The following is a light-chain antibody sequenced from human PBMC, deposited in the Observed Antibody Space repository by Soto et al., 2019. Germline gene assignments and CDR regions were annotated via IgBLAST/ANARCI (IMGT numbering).Light chain of an antibody. J-gene: IGKJ1*01. CDR3: QQHSHWPPWT. CDR2: GAS. Sequence: EVVLTQSPATLSLSPGERATLSCRASQNVRTFLDWYQQKPGQAPRLLIYGASNRATGIPARFSGSGSGTDFTLTISSLEPEDFAVYYCQQHSHWPPWTFGQGTMVDIK. CDR1: QNVRTF. V-gene: IGKV3-11*01.